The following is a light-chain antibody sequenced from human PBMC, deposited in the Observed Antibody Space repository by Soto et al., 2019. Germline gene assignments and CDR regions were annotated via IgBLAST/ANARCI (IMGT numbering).Light chain of an antibody. V-gene: IGKV3-20*01. CDR1: QSVTSTS. CDR3: QHYVTSSIT. J-gene: IGKJ5*01. Sequence: EILLTQSPGTLSLSPGERATLSCRASQSVTSTSLAWYQQKPGQAPRLLMYGASSRATGTPDRISGGGSGTDFTLTISRLEPEDFAVYYCQHYVTSSITFGQGTRLEIK. CDR2: GAS.